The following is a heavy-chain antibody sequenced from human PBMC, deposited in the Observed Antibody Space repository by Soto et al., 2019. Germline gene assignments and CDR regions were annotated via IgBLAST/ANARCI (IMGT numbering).Heavy chain of an antibody. CDR1: GFSLRTYW. Sequence: EVQLVESGGGLVQPGGSLRLSCTASGFSLRTYWMHWVRQAPGKGLVWVSRIDSDATDTSYAGSVKGRFTISRDNAKNTLYLQMSSLRDEDTAVYYCVRVEVVGSSASRFEHWGQGTLVTVSS. D-gene: IGHD6-19*01. V-gene: IGHV3-74*01. CDR2: IDSDATDT. J-gene: IGHJ4*02. CDR3: VRVEVVGSSASRFEH.